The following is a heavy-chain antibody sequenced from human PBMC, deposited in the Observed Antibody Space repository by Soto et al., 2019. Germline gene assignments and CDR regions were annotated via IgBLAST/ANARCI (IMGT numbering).Heavy chain of an antibody. CDR1: GFTFSKFD. Sequence: XESLRLSCEASGFTFSKFDMHGVRQPTGKGLEWVSTIGISGDTYYAVSVKGRFTISRDNAKNSLSLQMNSLRAGDTALYFCARGQEVGAHFFDSWGQGTQVTVS. J-gene: IGHJ4*02. D-gene: IGHD2-15*01. CDR3: ARGQEVGAHFFDS. CDR2: IGISGDT. V-gene: IGHV3-13*04.